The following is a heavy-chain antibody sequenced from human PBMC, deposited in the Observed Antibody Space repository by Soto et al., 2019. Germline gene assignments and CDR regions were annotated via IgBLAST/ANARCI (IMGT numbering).Heavy chain of an antibody. D-gene: IGHD3-10*01. CDR1: GFSFSSYA. J-gene: IGHJ4*02. CDR2: IYSGGST. CDR3: AKEDGTYYYGSGSYSTFDY. Sequence: PGGSLRLCCAASGFSFSSYALSWVRQAPGKGLEWVSVIYSGGSTYYADSVKGRFTISRDNSKNTLYLQMNSLRAEDTAVYYCAKEDGTYYYGSGSYSTFDYWGQGTLVTVSS. V-gene: IGHV3-66*01.